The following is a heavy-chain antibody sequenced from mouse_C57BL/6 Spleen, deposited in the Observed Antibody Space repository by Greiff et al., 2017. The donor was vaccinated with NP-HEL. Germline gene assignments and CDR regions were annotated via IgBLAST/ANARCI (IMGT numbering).Heavy chain of an antibody. CDR1: GCTFTDYN. CDR3: ARTNYYGSSFAY. V-gene: IGHV1-18*01. J-gene: IGHJ3*01. CDR2: INPNNGGT. Sequence: VQLQQSGPELVKPGASVKIPCKASGCTFTDYNMDWVKQSHGKSLEWIGDINPNNGGTIYNQKFKGKATLTVDKSSSTAYMELRSLTSEDTAVYYCARTNYYGSSFAYWGQGTLVTVSA. D-gene: IGHD1-1*01.